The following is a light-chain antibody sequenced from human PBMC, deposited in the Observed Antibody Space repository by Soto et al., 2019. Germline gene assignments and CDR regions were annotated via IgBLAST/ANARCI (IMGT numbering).Light chain of an antibody. CDR3: NSYTSSTTYV. CDR2: EVN. CDR1: SSDVGGYNS. V-gene: IGLV2-14*01. J-gene: IGLJ1*01. Sequence: QSALTQPASVSGSPGQSITISCTGTSSDVGGYNSVSWYQQHPGKAPKLMIYEVNNRPSGVSTRFSGSKSGNTASLTISGLQAEDGADYYCNSYTSSTTYVFGTGTKVTVL.